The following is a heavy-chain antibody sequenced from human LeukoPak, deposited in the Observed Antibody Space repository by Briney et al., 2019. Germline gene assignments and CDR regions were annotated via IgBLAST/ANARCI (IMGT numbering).Heavy chain of an antibody. CDR3: ARELSWAFDI. CDR2: IIPIFGTA. Sequence: EASVKVSCKASGGTFSSYAISWVRQAPGQGLEWMGGIIPIFGTANYAQKFQGRVTITADESTSTAYMELSSLRSEDTAVYYCARELSWAFDIRGQGTMVTVSS. V-gene: IGHV1-69*13. D-gene: IGHD3-16*02. J-gene: IGHJ3*02. CDR1: GGTFSSYA.